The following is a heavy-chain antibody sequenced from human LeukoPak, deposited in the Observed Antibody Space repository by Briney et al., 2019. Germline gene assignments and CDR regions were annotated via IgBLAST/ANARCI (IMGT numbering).Heavy chain of an antibody. J-gene: IGHJ4*02. Sequence: PSETLSLTCTVSGGSISGYYWSWIRQPPGKGLEWIGLISYSGSTNYNPSLKSRVSISINTSKNQFSLKLSSVTAADTARYYCARGVEFCSSTSCYSKFDYWGQGTLVTVSS. CDR3: ARGVEFCSSTSCYSKFDY. CDR2: ISYSGST. D-gene: IGHD2-2*01. V-gene: IGHV4-59*01. CDR1: GGSISGYY.